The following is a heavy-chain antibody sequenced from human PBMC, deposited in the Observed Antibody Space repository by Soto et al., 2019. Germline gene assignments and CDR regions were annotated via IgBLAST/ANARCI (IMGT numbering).Heavy chain of an antibody. V-gene: IGHV1-18*01. CDR1: GYTFTSYG. D-gene: IGHD3-22*01. J-gene: IGHJ4*02. CDR2: ISAYNGNT. CDR3: AKHYDSSGYYYFPAVFDY. Sequence: ASVKVSCKASGYTFTSYGISWVRQAPGQGLEWMGWISAYNGNTNYAQKLQGRVTMTTDTSTSTAYMELRSLRSDDTAVYYCAKHYDSSGYYYFPAVFDYWGQGTLVTVSS.